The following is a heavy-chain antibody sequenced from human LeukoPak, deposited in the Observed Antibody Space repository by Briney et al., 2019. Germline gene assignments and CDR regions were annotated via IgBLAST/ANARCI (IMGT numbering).Heavy chain of an antibody. CDR2: INSDGTTT. D-gene: IGHD4-17*01. J-gene: IGHJ4*02. V-gene: IGHV3-74*01. CDR3: ARDLGVTTY. Sequence: GGSLRLSCAASGFSFSSYWMHWVRQVPGEGLAWVSRINSDGTTTNYADSVKGRFTISRDNAKNTLYLQMSSLRVDDTAVYYCARDLGVTTYWGRGTLVIVSS. CDR1: GFSFSSYW.